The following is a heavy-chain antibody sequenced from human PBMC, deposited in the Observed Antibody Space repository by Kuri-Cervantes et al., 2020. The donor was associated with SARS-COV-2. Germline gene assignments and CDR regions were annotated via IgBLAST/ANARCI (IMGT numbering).Heavy chain of an antibody. D-gene: IGHD3-3*01. CDR2: INHSGST. CDR1: GGSFSGYY. Sequence: SETLSLTCAVYGGSFSGYYWSWIRQPPGKGLEWIGEINHSGSTNYNPSLKSRVTISVDTSKNQFSLKLSSVTAADTAVYYCAREPTYYDFWSGYYHYFDYWGQGTLVTVSS. CDR3: AREPTYYDFWSGYYHYFDY. V-gene: IGHV4-34*01. J-gene: IGHJ4*02.